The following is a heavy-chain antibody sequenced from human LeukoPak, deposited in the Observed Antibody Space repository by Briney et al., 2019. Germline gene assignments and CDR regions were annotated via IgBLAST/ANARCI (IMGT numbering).Heavy chain of an antibody. D-gene: IGHD3-10*01. CDR1: GFTFSTYG. V-gene: IGHV3-33*06. CDR2: IWYDGSNK. CDR3: AKDYSGFFGY. Sequence: GSLRLSCAASGFTFSTYGMHWVRQAPGKGLEWVAVIWYDGSNKYYADSVKGRFTISRDNSKNTLYLQMNSLRAEDTAVYYCAKDYSGFFGYWGQGTLVTVSS. J-gene: IGHJ4*02.